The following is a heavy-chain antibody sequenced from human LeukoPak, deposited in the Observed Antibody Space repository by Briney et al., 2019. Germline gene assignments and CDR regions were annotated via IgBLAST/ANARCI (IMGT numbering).Heavy chain of an antibody. J-gene: IGHJ5*02. CDR3: ARDLADGDYEGWFDP. CDR2: ISGSGGST. D-gene: IGHD4-17*01. Sequence: GGSLRLSCAASGFTFSSYAMSWVRQAPGKGLEWVSAISGSGGSTYYADSVKGRFTISRDNSKNTLYLQMNSLRAEDTAVYYCARDLADGDYEGWFDPWGQGTLVTVSS. CDR1: GFTFSSYA. V-gene: IGHV3-23*01.